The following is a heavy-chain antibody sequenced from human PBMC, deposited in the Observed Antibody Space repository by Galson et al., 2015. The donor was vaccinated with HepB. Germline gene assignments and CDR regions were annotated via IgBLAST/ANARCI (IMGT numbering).Heavy chain of an antibody. Sequence: LRLSCAASGFTFSTYGMGWVRQAPGKGLEWVSTLDGSGANTYYADSVRGRFTISRDNSKKMLYLQMNSLRAEDTALYYCAKDASNSWFDSWGQGTLVTVSS. CDR2: LDGSGANT. V-gene: IGHV3-23*01. D-gene: IGHD4-23*01. CDR3: AKDASNSWFDS. J-gene: IGHJ5*01. CDR1: GFTFSTYG.